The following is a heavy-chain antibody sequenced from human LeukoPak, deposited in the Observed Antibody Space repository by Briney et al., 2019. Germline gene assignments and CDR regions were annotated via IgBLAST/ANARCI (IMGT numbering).Heavy chain of an antibody. Sequence: SVKVSCKASRGTFSSNGISWVRQAPGQGLEWMGGIIPIFGTANYAQKYQGRVTITADESTSTANMELSSLRSEDTAVYFCARDARRRYCSTASCYRGWFDPWGQGTLVTVSS. CDR1: RGTFSSNG. J-gene: IGHJ5*02. D-gene: IGHD2-2*01. CDR3: ARDARRRYCSTASCYRGWFDP. CDR2: IIPIFGTA. V-gene: IGHV1-69*01.